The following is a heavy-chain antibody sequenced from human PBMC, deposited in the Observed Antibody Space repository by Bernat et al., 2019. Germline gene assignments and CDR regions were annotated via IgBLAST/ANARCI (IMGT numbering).Heavy chain of an antibody. V-gene: IGHV3-48*02. Sequence: EVQVVESGGGLAQPGGSLRLSCAASGFTFSSYSMNWVRQAPGKGLEWVSYISSSSSTMYYVASVKGRFTISRDNAKNSLYLQMNSLRDEDTALYYCARDTNYGSSGFYGIDAFDIWGQGTMVTVSS. D-gene: IGHD3-22*01. CDR2: ISSSSSTM. CDR3: ARDTNYGSSGFYGIDAFDI. CDR1: GFTFSSYS. J-gene: IGHJ3*02.